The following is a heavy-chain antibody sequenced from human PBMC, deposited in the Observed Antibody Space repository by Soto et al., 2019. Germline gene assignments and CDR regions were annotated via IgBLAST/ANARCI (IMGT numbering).Heavy chain of an antibody. CDR1: GGSFSGYY. CDR3: ARDKITGLFDY. Sequence: QVQLQQWGAGLLKPSETLSLTCAVYGGSFSGYYWTWIRQPPGTGLEWIGEINHSGSTNYHPSLQSRVTISVDTSKNQFSLKLTSVTAADTAVYYCARDKITGLFDYWGQGTLVTVSS. CDR2: INHSGST. D-gene: IGHD2-8*02. J-gene: IGHJ4*02. V-gene: IGHV4-34*01.